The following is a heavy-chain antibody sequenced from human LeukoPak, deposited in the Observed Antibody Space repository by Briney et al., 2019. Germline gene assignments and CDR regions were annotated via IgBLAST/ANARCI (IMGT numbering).Heavy chain of an antibody. CDR1: GFTFSAYW. CDR3: ARDDRYTSWN. Sequence: GGSLRLSCSASGFTFSAYWMSWVRQAPGKGLEWVANIKQDGSEIYYVDSVKGRFTISRDNAKSSLYLQMNSLRAEDTAVYYCARDDRYTSWNWGQGTLVTVSS. CDR2: IKQDGSEI. V-gene: IGHV3-7*05. D-gene: IGHD5-18*01. J-gene: IGHJ4*02.